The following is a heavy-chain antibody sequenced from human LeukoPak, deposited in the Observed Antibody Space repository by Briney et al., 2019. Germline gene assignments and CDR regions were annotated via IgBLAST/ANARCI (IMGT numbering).Heavy chain of an antibody. CDR1: GGSISSYY. D-gene: IGHD3-22*01. V-gene: IGHV4-59*08. Sequence: SETLSLTCTVSGGSISSYYWSWIRQPPGKGLEWIGYIYYSGSTNYNPSLKSRVTISVDTSKNQFSLNLISVTAADTAVYYCAGDSYGMDVWGQGTTVTVAS. CDR3: AGDSYGMDV. CDR2: IYYSGST. J-gene: IGHJ6*02.